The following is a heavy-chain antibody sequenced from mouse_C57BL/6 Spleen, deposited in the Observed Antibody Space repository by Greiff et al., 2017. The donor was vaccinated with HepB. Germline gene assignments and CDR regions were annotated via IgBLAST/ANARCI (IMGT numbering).Heavy chain of an antibody. CDR1: GYTFTSYW. J-gene: IGHJ3*01. CDR2: IHPSDSDT. V-gene: IGHV1-74*01. Sequence: QVQLKQPGAELVKPGASVKVSCKASGYTFTSYWMHWVKQRPGQGLEWIGRIHPSDSDTNYNQKFKGKATLTVDKSSSTAYMQLSSLTSEDSAVYYCAISYYYYGSSYRFAYWGQGTLVTVSA. CDR3: AISYYYYGSSYRFAY. D-gene: IGHD1-1*01.